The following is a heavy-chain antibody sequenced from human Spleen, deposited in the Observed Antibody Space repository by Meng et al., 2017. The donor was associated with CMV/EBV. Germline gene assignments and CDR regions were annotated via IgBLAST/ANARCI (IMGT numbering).Heavy chain of an antibody. J-gene: IGHJ4*02. CDR1: GGSISSYY. CDR3: ARRPLLIAAAGSFDY. CDR2: IYTSGST. V-gene: IGHV4-59*10. D-gene: IGHD6-13*01. Sequence: QGELQQWGAGLLKPSETLSLTCTVSGGSISSYYWSWIRQPAGKGLEWIGRIYTSGSTNYNPSLKSRVTMSVDTSKNQFSLKLSSVTAADTAVYYCARRPLLIAAAGSFDYWGQGTLVTVSS.